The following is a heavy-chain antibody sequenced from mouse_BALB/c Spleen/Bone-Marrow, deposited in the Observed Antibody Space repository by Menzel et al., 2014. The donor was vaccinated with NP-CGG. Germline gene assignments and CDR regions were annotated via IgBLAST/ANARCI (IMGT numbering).Heavy chain of an antibody. Sequence: EVKVVESGGGLVQPGGSRKLSCAASGFTFSSFGMHWVRQAPEKGLEWVAYISSGGSPIFYADTVKGRFTISRDNPKNTLFLQMTSLRSEDTAMYYCTRGGNWEDFDYWGQGTTLTVSS. CDR1: GFTFSSFG. CDR2: ISSGGSPI. D-gene: IGHD4-1*01. J-gene: IGHJ2*01. V-gene: IGHV5-17*02. CDR3: TRGGNWEDFDY.